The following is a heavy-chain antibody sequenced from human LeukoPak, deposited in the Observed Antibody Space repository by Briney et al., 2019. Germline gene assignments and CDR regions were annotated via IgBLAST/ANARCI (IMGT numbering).Heavy chain of an antibody. CDR1: GYTFTNYY. J-gene: IGHJ4*02. CDR2: INPNGGST. CDR3: ARGCSGSFRSGGCY. V-gene: IGHV1-46*01. Sequence: GASVKVSCKASGYTFTNYYVHWVRQAPGQGLEWMGLINPNGGSTNCAQKFQGRVTMTRDTSMSTVYMELSSLRSEDTAVYYCARGCSGSFRSGGCYWGQGTLVTVSS. D-gene: IGHD1-26*01.